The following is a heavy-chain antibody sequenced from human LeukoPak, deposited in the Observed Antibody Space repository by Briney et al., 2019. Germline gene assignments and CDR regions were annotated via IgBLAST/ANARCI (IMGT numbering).Heavy chain of an antibody. J-gene: IGHJ4*02. CDR1: GYTFTSYY. V-gene: IGHV1-46*01. CDR2: INPSGGST. D-gene: IGHD2-15*01. Sequence: GASVKVSCKASGYTFTSYYMHWVRQAPGQGLEWMGIINPSGGSTSYAQKFQGRVTMTRDTSTSTVYMELSSLRSEDTAVYYCARDSGYCSGGSCYWAGYFDYWGQGTLVTVSS. CDR3: ARDSGYCSGGSCYWAGYFDY.